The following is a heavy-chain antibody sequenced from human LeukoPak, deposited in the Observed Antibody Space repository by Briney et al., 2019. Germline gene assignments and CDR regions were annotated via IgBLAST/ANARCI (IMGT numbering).Heavy chain of an antibody. CDR3: ARDLGYSYGYSRYYFDY. D-gene: IGHD5-18*01. CDR2: INPNSGGT. Sequence: WASVKVSCKASGYTFTGYYMHWVRQAPGQGLEWMGWINPNSGGTNYAQKFQGRVTMTRDTSISTAYMELSRLRSDDTAVYYCARDLGYSYGYSRYYFDYWGQGTLVTVSS. V-gene: IGHV1-2*02. CDR1: GYTFTGYY. J-gene: IGHJ4*02.